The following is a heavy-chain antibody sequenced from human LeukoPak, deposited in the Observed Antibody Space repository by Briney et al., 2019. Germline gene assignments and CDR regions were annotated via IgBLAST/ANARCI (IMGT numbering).Heavy chain of an antibody. D-gene: IGHD5-18*01. J-gene: IGHJ4*02. CDR2: IDPSDSYT. CDR1: GHSFTSYW. Sequence: GESLRISCKGSGHSFTSYWISWVRQMPGKGLEWMGRIDPSDSYTNYSPSFQGHVTISADKSISTAYLQWSSLKASDTAMCYCARARGYSYGSHGDWGQGTLVTVSS. V-gene: IGHV5-10-1*01. CDR3: ARARGYSYGSHGD.